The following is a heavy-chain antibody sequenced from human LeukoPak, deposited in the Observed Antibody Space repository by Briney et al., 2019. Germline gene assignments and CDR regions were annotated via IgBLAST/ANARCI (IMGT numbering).Heavy chain of an antibody. CDR2: IYHSGST. CDR3: ARDRWLRLGGFDY. CDR1: GYSISSGYY. Sequence: SETLSLTCTVSGYSISSGYYWGWIRQPPGKGLEWIGSIYHSGSTYYNPSLKSRVTISVDTSKNQFSLKLSSVTAADTAVYYCARDRWLRLGGFDYWGQGTLVTVSS. D-gene: IGHD5-12*01. V-gene: IGHV4-38-2*02. J-gene: IGHJ4*02.